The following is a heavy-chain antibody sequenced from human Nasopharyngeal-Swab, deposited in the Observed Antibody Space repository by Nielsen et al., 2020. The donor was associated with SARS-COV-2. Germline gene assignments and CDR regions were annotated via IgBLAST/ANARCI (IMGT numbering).Heavy chain of an antibody. CDR3: GRDLGGYGGS. J-gene: IGHJ5*02. CDR1: GFTFRSYW. D-gene: IGHD5-12*01. CDR2: IDTDGSVT. V-gene: IGHV3-74*01. Sequence: GESLKISCAASGFTFRSYWMHWVRQVPGEGLVWVSRIDTDGSVTNYADSVQGRFTISRDNAKNSLYLQMKSLRAEDTAIYYCGRDLGGYGGSWGQGALVIVSS.